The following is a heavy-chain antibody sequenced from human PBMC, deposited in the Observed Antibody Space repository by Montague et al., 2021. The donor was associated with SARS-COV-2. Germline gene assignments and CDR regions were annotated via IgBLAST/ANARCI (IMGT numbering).Heavy chain of an antibody. CDR2: ISYGGSNK. V-gene: IGHV3-30*18. CDR1: GFTFSSYG. CDR3: AKDQGDCSSSRCFRGWTYYYYGMDV. J-gene: IGHJ6*02. D-gene: IGHD2-2*01. Sequence: SLSLSCAASGFTFSSYGIHWVRQAPGKGLEWVAVISYGGSNKHYADSVKGRFTISRDNSKNTLYLQMNSLRAEDTAVYYCAKDQGDCSSSRCFRGWTYYYYGMDVWGQGTTVTVSS.